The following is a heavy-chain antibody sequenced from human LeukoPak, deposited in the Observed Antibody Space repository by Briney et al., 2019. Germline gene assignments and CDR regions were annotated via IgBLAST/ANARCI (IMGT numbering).Heavy chain of an antibody. V-gene: IGHV3-30*18. D-gene: IGHD5-12*01. Sequence: PGGSLRLSCAASGFTFSSYGMHWVRQAPGKGLEWVAVISYDGSNKYYADSVKGRFTISRDNSKNTLYLQMNSLRAEDTAVYYCAKDLFVGYSGYEVDYWGQGTLVTVSP. CDR3: AKDLFVGYSGYEVDY. CDR2: ISYDGSNK. CDR1: GFTFSSYG. J-gene: IGHJ4*02.